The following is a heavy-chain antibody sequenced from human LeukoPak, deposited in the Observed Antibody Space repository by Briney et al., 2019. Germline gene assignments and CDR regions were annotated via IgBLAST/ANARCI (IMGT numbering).Heavy chain of an antibody. CDR1: GFTFSSYA. CDR3: AKDGGSYAVDY. CDR2: ISGSGGST. D-gene: IGHD1-26*01. Sequence: GGSLRLSCAASGFTFSSYAMSWVRQAPGKGLEWVSAISGSGGSTYYADSVKGRFTISRDNAKNSLYLQMNSLRAEDTALYYCAKDGGSYAVDYWGQGTLVTVSS. J-gene: IGHJ4*02. V-gene: IGHV3-23*01.